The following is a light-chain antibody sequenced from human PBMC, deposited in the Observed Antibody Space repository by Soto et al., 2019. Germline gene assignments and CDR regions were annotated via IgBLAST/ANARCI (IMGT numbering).Light chain of an antibody. CDR1: QRIGSL. CDR3: VQGNSVPLT. J-gene: IGKJ4*01. CDR2: GAS. V-gene: IGKV1-12*01. Sequence: DIQMTQSPSSVSASVGDRVTITCRASQRIGSLLAWYQQKPGKAPKLLIYGASTLHSGVPSRFSGSGSGTDFTLTISSLQPEDIATYSCVQGNSVPLTFGGGTKVEIK.